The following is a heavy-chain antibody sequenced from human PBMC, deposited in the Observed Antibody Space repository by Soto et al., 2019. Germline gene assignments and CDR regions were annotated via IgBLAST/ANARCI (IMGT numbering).Heavy chain of an antibody. Sequence: QVQLVESGGGVVQPGRSLRLSCAASGFTFSTYGMHWVRQAPGKGLEWVAVISFDGNIKYYADSVKGRFTISRDSSKTKLLLQMDSLRAEDTAVYFCAKVSEGSMITFGGVIASWGQRTLVTVSS. CDR3: AKVSEGSMITFGGVIAS. D-gene: IGHD3-16*01. CDR1: GFTFSTYG. V-gene: IGHV3-30*18. J-gene: IGHJ5*01. CDR2: ISFDGNIK.